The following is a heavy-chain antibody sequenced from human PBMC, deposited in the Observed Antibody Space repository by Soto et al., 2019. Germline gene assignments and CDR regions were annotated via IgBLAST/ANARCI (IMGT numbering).Heavy chain of an antibody. D-gene: IGHD3-10*01. CDR3: AMEGMVRGVITPTYYYYGMDV. V-gene: IGHV1-69*13. CDR2: IIPIFGTA. CDR1: GGTFSSYA. J-gene: IGHJ6*02. Sequence: GASVKVSCKASGGTFSSYAISWVRQAPGQGLGWMGGIIPIFGTANYAQKFQGRVTITADESTSTAYMELSSLRSEDTAVYYCAMEGMVRGVITPTYYYYGMDVWGQGTTVTVSS.